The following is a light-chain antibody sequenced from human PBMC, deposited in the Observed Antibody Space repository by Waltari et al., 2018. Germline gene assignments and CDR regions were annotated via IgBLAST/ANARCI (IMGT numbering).Light chain of an antibody. CDR2: GAS. CDR1: QSVGGS. Sequence: EIVLTQSPGTLSLSPGERATLSCWASQSVGGSLAWYQQKPGQAPRLLIYGASSRATGIPDRFSGSGSGTVCSLSSSRLEPEDFAVYYCQHYVRLPVTFGQGTKVEIK. CDR3: QHYVRLPVT. J-gene: IGKJ1*01. V-gene: IGKV3-20*01.